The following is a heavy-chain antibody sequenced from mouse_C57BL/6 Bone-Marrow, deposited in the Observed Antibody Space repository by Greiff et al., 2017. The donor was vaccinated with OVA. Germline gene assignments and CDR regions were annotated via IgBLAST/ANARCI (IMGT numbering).Heavy chain of an antibody. CDR3: ARLDYYGPWFAY. Sequence: EVKLMESGGGLVKPGGSLKLSCAASGFTFSSYAMSWVRQTPEKRLEWVATISDGGSSTYYPDTVKGRFTISRDKAKNNLYLQMSHLKSEDTAMYYCARLDYYGPWFAYWGQGTLVTVSA. CDR1: GFTFSSYA. J-gene: IGHJ3*01. V-gene: IGHV5-4*03. CDR2: ISDGGSST. D-gene: IGHD1-1*01.